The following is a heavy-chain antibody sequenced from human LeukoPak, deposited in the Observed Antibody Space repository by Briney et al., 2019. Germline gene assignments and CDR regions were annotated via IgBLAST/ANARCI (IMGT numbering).Heavy chain of an antibody. CDR1: GFTFSNYG. CDR3: ARDFSLQLFDY. Sequence: GRSLRLSCAASGFTFSNYGMHWVRQAPGKGLEWVAVIWYDGSDKYYADSVKGRFTISRDDSKNTLYLQMNSLRAEDTAVYYCARDFSLQLFDYWGQGTLVTVFS. J-gene: IGHJ4*02. V-gene: IGHV3-33*01. CDR2: IWYDGSDK. D-gene: IGHD5-24*01.